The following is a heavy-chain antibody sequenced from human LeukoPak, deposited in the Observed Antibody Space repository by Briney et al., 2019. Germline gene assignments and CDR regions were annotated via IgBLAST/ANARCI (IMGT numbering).Heavy chain of an antibody. V-gene: IGHV3-49*04. CDR3: ARDRVRLDPKPHYIGMDV. CDR1: GFTFGDDA. D-gene: IGHD1-1*01. CDR2: VKSNTYGGTI. J-gene: IGHJ6*02. Sequence: GGSLRLSCVDSGFTFGDDAVTWVRQAPGKGLEWVAFVKSNTYGGTIDYATSVKGRFTISRDDSSGIAYLQMNSLKSEDTGVYYCARDRVRLDPKPHYIGMDVWGQGTSVTVSS.